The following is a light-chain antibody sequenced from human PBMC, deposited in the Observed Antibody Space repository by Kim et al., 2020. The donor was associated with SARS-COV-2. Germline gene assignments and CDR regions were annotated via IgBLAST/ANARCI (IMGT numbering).Light chain of an antibody. CDR3: QQRTNWPPT. V-gene: IGKV3-11*01. CDR1: QSVSSY. J-gene: IGKJ5*01. CDR2: DAS. Sequence: PGESAPLSCRASQSVSSYLAWYQQKPGQAPRLLIYDASNRVTGIPARFSGSGSGTDFTLTISSLEPEDFAVYYCQQRTNWPPTFGQGTRLEIK.